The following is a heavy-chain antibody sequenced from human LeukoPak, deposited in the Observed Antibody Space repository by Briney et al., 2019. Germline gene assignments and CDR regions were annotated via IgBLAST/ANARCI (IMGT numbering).Heavy chain of an antibody. V-gene: IGHV3-33*01. CDR2: IWYDGSNK. CDR1: GFTFNSYA. D-gene: IGHD2-21*02. J-gene: IGHJ6*02. CDR3: ARPDCGGDCYLYYYYYGMDV. Sequence: GGSLRLSCIASGFTFNSYAMFWVRQAPGKGLEWVSLIWYDGSNKYYADSVKGRFTSSRDNSKNTLYLQMNSLRAEDTAVYYCARPDCGGDCYLYYYYYGMDVWGQGTTVTVSS.